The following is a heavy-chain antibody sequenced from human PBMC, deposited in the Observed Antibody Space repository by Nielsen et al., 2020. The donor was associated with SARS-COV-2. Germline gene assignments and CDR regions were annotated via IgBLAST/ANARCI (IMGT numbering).Heavy chain of an antibody. V-gene: IGHV3-33*01. Sequence: GESLKISCAASGFTFSSYGMHWVRQAPGKGLEWVAVIWYDGSNKYYADSVKGRFTISRDNSKNTLYLQMNSLRAEDTAVYYCAREPDKGSPFDPWGQGTLVTVSS. CDR3: AREPDKGSPFDP. CDR1: GFTFSSYG. J-gene: IGHJ5*02. CDR2: IWYDGSNK. D-gene: IGHD1-14*01.